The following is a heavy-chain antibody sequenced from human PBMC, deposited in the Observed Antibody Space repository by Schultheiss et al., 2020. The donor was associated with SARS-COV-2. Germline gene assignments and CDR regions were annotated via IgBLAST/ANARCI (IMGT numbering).Heavy chain of an antibody. J-gene: IGHJ4*02. CDR2: ISSSSATI. CDR1: GFTFSSYA. V-gene: IGHV3-48*04. CDR3: ARSAVAGLDY. Sequence: GGSLRLSCAASGFTFSSYAMNWVRQAPGKGLEWISYISSSSATIHYADSVKGRFTISRDNAKNSLYLQMNSLRAEDTAVYYCARSAVAGLDYWGQGTLVTVSS. D-gene: IGHD6-19*01.